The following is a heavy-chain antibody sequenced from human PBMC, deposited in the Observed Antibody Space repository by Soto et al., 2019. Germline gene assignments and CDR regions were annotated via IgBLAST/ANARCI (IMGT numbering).Heavy chain of an antibody. V-gene: IGHV3-11*01. J-gene: IGHJ5*02. D-gene: IGHD6-19*01. Sequence: QVQLVESGGGLVKPGGSLRLSCAASGFTFSDYYMSWIRQAPGKGLEWVSYISSSGSTIYYADSVKGRFTISRDNAKNSLYLQMNRLRAEDTAVYYCARVQRQWLPTGRYNWFDPWGQGTLVTVSS. CDR3: ARVQRQWLPTGRYNWFDP. CDR2: ISSSGSTI. CDR1: GFTFSDYY.